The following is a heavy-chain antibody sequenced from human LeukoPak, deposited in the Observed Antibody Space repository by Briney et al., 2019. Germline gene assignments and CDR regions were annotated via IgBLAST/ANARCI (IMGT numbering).Heavy chain of an antibody. J-gene: IGHJ4*02. CDR3: ARIYCSGGSCFSFYFDY. Sequence: GGSLKISCQGSGYTFTSYAIGWVRQVPGKGLEWMGTIYPGDSDTRYSPSFQGQVTISADKSISTAYLQWSSLKASDTAMYYCARIYCSGGSCFSFYFDYWGQGTLVTVSS. CDR2: IYPGDSDT. V-gene: IGHV5-51*01. CDR1: GYTFTSYA. D-gene: IGHD2-15*01.